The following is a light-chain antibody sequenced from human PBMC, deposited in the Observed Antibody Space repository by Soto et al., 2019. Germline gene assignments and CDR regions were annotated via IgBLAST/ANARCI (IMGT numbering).Light chain of an antibody. CDR1: QSISSY. J-gene: IGKJ2*01. CDR2: GAS. CDR3: QQSYSLPYT. V-gene: IGKV1-39*01. Sequence: DIRMTQSPSSLSASVGDRVTITCRASQSISSYLNWYQQKPGKAPNLLIYGASNLQSGVPLRFSGSGSGTDFTLTISSLQYEDSATYYCQQSYSLPYTFGRGTKLEIK.